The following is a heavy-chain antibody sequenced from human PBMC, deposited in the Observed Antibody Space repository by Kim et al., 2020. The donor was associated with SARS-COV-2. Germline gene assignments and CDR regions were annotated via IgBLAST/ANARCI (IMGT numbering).Heavy chain of an antibody. J-gene: IGHJ4*02. CDR1: GFTFSSYS. CDR3: ARDHPYYDSSGYYSGDFDY. Sequence: GGSLRLSCAASGFTFSSYSMNWVRQAPGKGLEWVSYISSSSSTISYADSVKGRFTISRDNAKNSLYLQMNSLRAEDTAVYYCARDHPYYDSSGYYSGDFDYWGQGTLVTVSS. V-gene: IGHV3-48*04. D-gene: IGHD3-22*01. CDR2: ISSSSSTI.